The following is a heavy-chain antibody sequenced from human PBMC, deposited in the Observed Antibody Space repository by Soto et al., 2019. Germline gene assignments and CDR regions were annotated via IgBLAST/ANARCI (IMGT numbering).Heavy chain of an antibody. D-gene: IGHD6-13*01. Sequence: ASVKVSCKASGYTFTGYYMHWVRQAPGQGLEWMGWINPNSGGTNYAQKFQGWVTMTRDTSISTAYMELSRPRSDDTAVYYCARAAAAAGTISLFDYWGQGTLVTVSS. CDR2: INPNSGGT. CDR3: ARAAAAAGTISLFDY. V-gene: IGHV1-2*04. CDR1: GYTFTGYY. J-gene: IGHJ4*02.